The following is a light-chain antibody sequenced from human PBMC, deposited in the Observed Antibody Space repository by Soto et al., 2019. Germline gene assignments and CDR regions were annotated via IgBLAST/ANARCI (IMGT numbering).Light chain of an antibody. CDR2: AAS. V-gene: IGKV1-39*01. Sequence: DLQMTQSPSSLSASVGDRVTITCRASQSISSYLNWYQQKPGKAPKLLIYAASSLQSGVPSRFSGSGSGTDFTLTISSMQHEDFATYYCQQSYSTLRGTFGQGTKVEIK. CDR3: QQSYSTLRGT. J-gene: IGKJ1*01. CDR1: QSISSY.